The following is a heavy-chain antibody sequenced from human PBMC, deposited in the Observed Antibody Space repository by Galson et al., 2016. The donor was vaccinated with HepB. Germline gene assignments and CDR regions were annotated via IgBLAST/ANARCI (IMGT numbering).Heavy chain of an antibody. V-gene: IGHV3-48*03. J-gene: IGHJ6*02. CDR1: GFTFSRYE. D-gene: IGHD6-13*01. Sequence: SLRLSCAASGFTFSRYEFNWLRQAPGKGLEWVSHISYTNAVSYAASVKGRFTISRDNDEDSLFLEMRGLRVEDTAVYYCVRGMSNSWYAYKRSYYYSMELWGRGTSIIVSS. CDR2: ISYTNAV. CDR3: VRGMSNSWYAYKRSYYYSMEL.